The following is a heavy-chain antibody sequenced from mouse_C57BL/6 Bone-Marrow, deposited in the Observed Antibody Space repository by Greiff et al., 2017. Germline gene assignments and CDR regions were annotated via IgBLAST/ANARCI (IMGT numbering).Heavy chain of an antibody. V-gene: IGHV1-55*01. CDR2: IYPGSGST. D-gene: IGHD1-1*01. CDR1: GYTFTSYW. CDR3: ARRYGSSFFAY. Sequence: QVQLQQPGAELVKPGASVKMSCKASGYTFTSYWITWVKQWPGQGLEWIGDIYPGSGSTNYNEKFKSKATLPVDTSSSTAAMQLSSLTSEDSAVYYCARRYGSSFFAYWGQGTLVTVSA. J-gene: IGHJ3*01.